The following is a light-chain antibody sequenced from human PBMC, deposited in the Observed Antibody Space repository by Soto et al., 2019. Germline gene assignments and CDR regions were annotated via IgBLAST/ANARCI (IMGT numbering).Light chain of an antibody. V-gene: IGKV3-15*01. Sequence: EIVMPQSPATLSVSPGERATLSCRASQSISNILAWYQQKPGQAPRLLIYGASTRATGFPDRFSGSGPGTEFTLTISSLHSEDFAVYYCQQYYDWPITFGQGTRLEIK. CDR1: QSISNI. CDR3: QQYYDWPIT. J-gene: IGKJ5*01. CDR2: GAS.